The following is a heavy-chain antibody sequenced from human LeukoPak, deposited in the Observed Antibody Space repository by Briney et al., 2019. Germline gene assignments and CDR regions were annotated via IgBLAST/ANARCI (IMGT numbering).Heavy chain of an antibody. CDR2: ICSTSRCI. J-gene: IGHJ4*02. CDR1: GFTVSSTY. CDR3: VRHGDTDSCLAN. D-gene: IGHD2-2*01. Sequence: GGSLRLSCAVSGFTVSSTYMSWVRQAPGKGLEWVSSICSTSRCIFYADSVKGRFTISRDNAKSSLYLQMNDLRAEDTAVYYCVRHGDTDSCLANWGQGTLVTVSS. V-gene: IGHV3-21*01.